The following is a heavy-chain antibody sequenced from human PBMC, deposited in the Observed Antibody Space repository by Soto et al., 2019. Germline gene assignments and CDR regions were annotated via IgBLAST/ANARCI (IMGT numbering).Heavy chain of an antibody. CDR2: ISGSGGST. CDR3: AKGDCSGGSCSKDY. V-gene: IGHV3-23*01. J-gene: IGHJ4*02. Sequence: VGSLRLSCAASGFTFSSYAMSWVRQAPGKGLEWVSAISGSGGSTYYADSVKGRFTISRDNSKNTLYLQMNNLRAEDTAVYYCAKGDCSGGSCSKDYWGQGTLVTVSS. CDR1: GFTFSSYA. D-gene: IGHD2-15*01.